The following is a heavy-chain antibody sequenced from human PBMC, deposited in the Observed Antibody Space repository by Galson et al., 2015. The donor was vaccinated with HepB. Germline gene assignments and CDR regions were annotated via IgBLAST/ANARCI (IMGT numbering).Heavy chain of an antibody. CDR3: ARDEVGANLGD. CDR1: GFTFSSYA. V-gene: IGHV4-4*02. D-gene: IGHD1-26*01. CDR2: IYHSGST. J-gene: IGHJ4*02. Sequence: SLRLSCAASGFTFSSYAMHWVRQAPGKGLEWIGEIYHSGSTNYNPSLKSRVTISVDKSKNQFSLKLSSVTAADTAVYYCARDEVGANLGDWGQGTLVTVSS.